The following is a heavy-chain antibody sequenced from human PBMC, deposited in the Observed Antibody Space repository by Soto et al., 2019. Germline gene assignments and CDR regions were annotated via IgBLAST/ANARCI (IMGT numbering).Heavy chain of an antibody. CDR2: ISAYNGNT. CDR1: GYTFTSYG. CDR3: ARDTRYSSGWYWDYFDY. V-gene: IGHV1-18*01. D-gene: IGHD6-19*01. J-gene: IGHJ4*02. Sequence: ASLKVSCKASGYTFTSYGISWVRQAPGKGLEWMGWISAYNGNTNYAQKLQGRVTMTTDTSTSTAYMELRSLRSGDTAVYYCARDTRYSSGWYWDYFDYWGQGTLVTVSS.